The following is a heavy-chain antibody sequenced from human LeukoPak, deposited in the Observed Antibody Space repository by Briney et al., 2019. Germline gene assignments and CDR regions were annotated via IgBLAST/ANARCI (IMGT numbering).Heavy chain of an antibody. CDR2: XXGXXXXX. V-gene: IGHV3-23*01. Sequence: GGSLRLSCAASGFTFSSYATSWVRQAPGKXLXWXXXXXGXXXXXXXXXXVXXXFTISRDNSKNTLYLQMNSLRAEDTAVYYCALTLSVWGQGTLVTVSS. D-gene: IGHD6-25*01. J-gene: IGHJ4*02. CDR3: ALTLSV. CDR1: GFTFSSYA.